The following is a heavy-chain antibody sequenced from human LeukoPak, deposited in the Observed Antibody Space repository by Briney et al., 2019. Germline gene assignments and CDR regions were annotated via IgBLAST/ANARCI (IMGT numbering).Heavy chain of an antibody. CDR1: GFTFSSYA. CDR2: ISSNGNIT. CDR3: ARGGQLVTHWYFGL. D-gene: IGHD2-21*02. J-gene: IGHJ2*01. Sequence: GGSLRLSCAASGFTFSSYAMHWVRQAPGKGLEYVSAISSNGNITYYANSLKGRFTVSRDNSKNTLSLQMGSLRSEDMAVYYCARGGQLVTHWYFGLWGRGTLVTVSS. V-gene: IGHV3-64*01.